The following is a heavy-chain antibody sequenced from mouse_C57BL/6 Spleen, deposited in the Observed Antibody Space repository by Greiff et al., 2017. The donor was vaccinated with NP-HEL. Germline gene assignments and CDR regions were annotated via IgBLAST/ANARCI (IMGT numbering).Heavy chain of an antibody. CDR1: GFTFTDYY. V-gene: IGHV7-3*01. J-gene: IGHJ2*01. CDR2: IRNKANGYTT. D-gene: IGHD1-1*01. Sequence: EVMLVESGGGLVQPGGSLSLSCAASGFTFTDYYMSWVRQPPGTALEWLGFIRNKANGYTTEYSASVKGWFTISRDNSQSILYLQMNALRAEDSATYYCARYPLVATGGYLDYWGQGTTLTVSS. CDR3: ARYPLVATGGYLDY.